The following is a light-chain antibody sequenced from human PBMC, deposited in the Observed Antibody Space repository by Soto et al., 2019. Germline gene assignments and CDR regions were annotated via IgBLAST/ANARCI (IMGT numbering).Light chain of an antibody. CDR2: DAS. CDR1: QSVSSN. CDR3: QQSNDWRSIT. J-gene: IGKJ5*01. V-gene: IGKV3-15*01. Sequence: EIVMTQSPATLSVSPGERATLSCRASQSVSSNLAWYQQKPGQAPRLLIYDASTRATGIPARFSGSGSGTEFTLSISSLQSEDSAVYYCQQSNDWRSITFGQGTRLEIK.